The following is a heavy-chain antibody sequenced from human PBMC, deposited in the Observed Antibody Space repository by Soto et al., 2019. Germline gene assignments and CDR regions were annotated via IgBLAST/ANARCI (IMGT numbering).Heavy chain of an antibody. CDR1: GDSVSSTSAA. V-gene: IGHV6-1*01. CDR3: SRRLKLEADYYGMDV. J-gene: IGHJ6*02. CDR2: TFYRSKWYY. Sequence: PSQTLSLTCAISGDSVSSTSAAWNWIRQSPSRGLEWLGRTFYRSKWYYDYAVSVKSRITINPDTSKNQFSLQRNSVTPEDTAVYYCSRRLKLEADYYGMDVWGQGTTVTVSS. D-gene: IGHD3-16*01.